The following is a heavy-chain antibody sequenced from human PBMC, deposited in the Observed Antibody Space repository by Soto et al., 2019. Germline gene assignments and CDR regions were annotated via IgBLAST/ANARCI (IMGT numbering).Heavy chain of an antibody. D-gene: IGHD4-17*01. CDR2: IIPFFGTA. CDR1: GGTFSTFG. Sequence: QVQLVQSGAEVKKTGSSVKVSCKTSGGTFSTFGISWVRQAPGQCLEWMGGIIPFFGTAEYSQKFEDRITITADESTNTVYMDLRSLTSEDKARYYCARTAPMDAGEKYSYDFWGQGALVNVSS. J-gene: IGHJ4*02. CDR3: ARTAPMDAGEKYSYDF. V-gene: IGHV1-69*01.